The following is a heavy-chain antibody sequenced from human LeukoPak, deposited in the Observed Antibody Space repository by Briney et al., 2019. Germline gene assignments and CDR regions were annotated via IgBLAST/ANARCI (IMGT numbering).Heavy chain of an antibody. D-gene: IGHD1-26*01. CDR1: GFTFSRHN. Sequence: PGGAPRLSCAASGFTFSRHNMNWVRPAPGKGLGWVSSISSGSTSTFYADSVKGRFTISRDNAKNSLYLQMDSLRAEDTALYYCARYSGTYRDYWGQGTLVTVSS. J-gene: IGHJ4*02. CDR3: ARYSGTYRDY. CDR2: ISSGSTST. V-gene: IGHV3-21*01.